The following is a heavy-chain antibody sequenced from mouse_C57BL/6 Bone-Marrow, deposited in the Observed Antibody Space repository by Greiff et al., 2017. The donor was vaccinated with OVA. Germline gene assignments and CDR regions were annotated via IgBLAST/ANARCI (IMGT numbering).Heavy chain of an antibody. Sequence: EVKLMESGAELVRPGASVKLSCTASGFNIKDDYMHWVKQRPEQGLEWIGWIDPENGYTEFASKFQGKATITADTPSNTAYLQLSSLTSEDTAVYYCTRIYYWGQGTTLTVSS. CDR3: TRIYY. CDR1: GFNIKDDY. V-gene: IGHV14-4*01. J-gene: IGHJ2*01. CDR2: IDPENGYT.